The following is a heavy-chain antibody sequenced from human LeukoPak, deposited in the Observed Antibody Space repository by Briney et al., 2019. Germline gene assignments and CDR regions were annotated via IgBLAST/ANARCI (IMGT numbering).Heavy chain of an antibody. CDR1: GGSFSSYF. V-gene: IGHV4-59*08. Sequence: PSETLSLTCTVSGGSFSSYFWSWIRQPPGKGLEWIGHIYYSGSTNYNPSLKSRVTISVDTSKNQFSLKLSSVTAADTAVYYCARTRVIHWDYGMDVWGQGTTVTVSS. J-gene: IGHJ6*02. D-gene: IGHD7-27*01. CDR3: ARTRVIHWDYGMDV. CDR2: IYYSGST.